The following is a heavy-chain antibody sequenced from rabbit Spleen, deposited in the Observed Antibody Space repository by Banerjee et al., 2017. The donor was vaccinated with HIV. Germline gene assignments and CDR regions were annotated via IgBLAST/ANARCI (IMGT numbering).Heavy chain of an antibody. Sequence: QSLEESGGDLVKPGASLTLTCIASGVSFSGDSYMCWVRQAPGKGLEWVVCIDAGSSGFTYFAERAKDRLTNSKASLTAVTLQMTRMTAADTAPYFCARDTASSFTSYGMDLWGQGTLVTVS. D-gene: IGHD8-1*01. V-gene: IGHV1S40*01. CDR1: GVSFSGDSY. J-gene: IGHJ6*01. CDR3: ARDTASSFTSYGMDL. CDR2: IDAGSSGFT.